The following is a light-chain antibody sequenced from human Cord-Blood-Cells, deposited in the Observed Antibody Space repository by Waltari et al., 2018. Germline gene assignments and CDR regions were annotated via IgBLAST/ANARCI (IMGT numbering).Light chain of an antibody. CDR2: DAF. V-gene: IGKV3-11*01. J-gene: IGKJ4*01. CDR1: RSVSSC. Sequence: EIVLTQSPATLSLSLGERATLTCRPSRSVSSCLAWYQPKPGQAPRHLIYDAFYSATGIPARFSGRVSGTDCTLTITRLEPEDFAVYYCQQRSNWPPTFGGGTKVEIK. CDR3: QQRSNWPPT.